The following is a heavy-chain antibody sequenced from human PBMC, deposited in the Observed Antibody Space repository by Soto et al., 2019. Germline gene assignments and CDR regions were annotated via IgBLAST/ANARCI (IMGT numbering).Heavy chain of an antibody. CDR3: ARGYREDIGVVGGVRPGEYGVDV. Sequence: QVQLVESGGGVVQPGRSLRLSCAASGFTFRSYAMHWVRQAPGKGLECVAGISYDGSNKFYRDYVKGRFTISRDNSKNALDLQINSLRYEGTAVYYCARGYREDIGVVGGVRPGEYGVDVWGQGTPVTVSS. D-gene: IGHD2-15*01. CDR2: ISYDGSNK. CDR1: GFTFRSYA. V-gene: IGHV3-30-3*01. J-gene: IGHJ6*02.